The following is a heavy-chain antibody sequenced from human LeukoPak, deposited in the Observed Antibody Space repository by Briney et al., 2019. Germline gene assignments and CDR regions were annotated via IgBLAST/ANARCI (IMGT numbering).Heavy chain of an antibody. D-gene: IGHD2-21*02. CDR2: ISHSGST. CDR3: ARGDCGGDCYLDY. CDR1: GNSVSSGGYS. J-gene: IGHJ4*02. V-gene: IGHV4-30-2*01. Sequence: ASETLSLTCAVSGNSVSSGGYSWNWIRQPPGKGLEWIGYISHSGSTYYNPSLKSRVTISVDRSKNQFSLKLSSVTAADTAVYYCARGDCGGDCYLDYWGQGTLVTVSS.